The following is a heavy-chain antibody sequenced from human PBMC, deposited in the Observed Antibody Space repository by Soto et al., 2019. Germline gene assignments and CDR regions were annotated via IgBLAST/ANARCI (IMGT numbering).Heavy chain of an antibody. D-gene: IGHD3-9*01. CDR3: AKPLIGSYDILTGTAPVDAFDI. V-gene: IGHV3-23*01. CDR1: GFTFSSYA. CDR2: ISGSGGST. Sequence: SLRLSCASSGFTFSSYAMSWVRQAPGKGPEWVSAISGSGGSTYYADSVKGRFTISRDNSKNTLYLQMNSLRAEDTAVYYCAKPLIGSYDILTGTAPVDAFDIWGQGTMVTVSS. J-gene: IGHJ3*02.